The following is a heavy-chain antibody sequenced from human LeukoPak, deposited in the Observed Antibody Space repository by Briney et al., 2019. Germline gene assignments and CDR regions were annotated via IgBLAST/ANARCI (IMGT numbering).Heavy chain of an antibody. CDR1: GFTFSSYS. D-gene: IGHD3-22*01. CDR3: ARSQDRDSNKLGTFDY. CDR2: IKWNGSNT. V-gene: IGHV3-20*04. Sequence: GGSLTLSCPPSGFTFSSYSMNWVRQAPGNGLEWACGIKWNGSNTGYADSVKGRFTISIDNAKNSLSLQMNSVLAEDTALYYCARSQDRDSNKLGTFDYGGKGTLVT. J-gene: IGHJ4*02.